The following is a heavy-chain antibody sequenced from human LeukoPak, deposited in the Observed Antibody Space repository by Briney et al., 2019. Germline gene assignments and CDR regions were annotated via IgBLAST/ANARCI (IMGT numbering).Heavy chain of an antibody. V-gene: IGHV1-18*01. CDR3: ARSPQITIFGVVIDYYFDY. D-gene: IGHD3-3*01. J-gene: IGHJ4*02. CDR1: GHTFTSYG. Sequence: GASVKVSCKASGHTFTSYGISWVRQAPGQGLEWMGWISAYNGNTNYAQKLQGRVTMTTDTSTSTAYMELRSLRSDDTAVYYCARSPQITIFGVVIDYYFDYWGRGTLVTVSS. CDR2: ISAYNGNT.